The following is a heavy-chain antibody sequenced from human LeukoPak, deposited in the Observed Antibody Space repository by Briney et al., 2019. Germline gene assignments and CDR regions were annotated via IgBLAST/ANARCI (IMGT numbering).Heavy chain of an antibody. CDR1: GYTFTSYY. V-gene: IGHV1-46*01. CDR2: INPSGGSA. D-gene: IGHD2-15*01. J-gene: IGHJ6*02. Sequence: GASVKVSCKASGYTFTSYYMHWVRQAPGQGLEWMGIINPSGGSASYAQKFQGRVTMTRDTSTSTVYMELRSLRSDDTAVYYCARVTPLNCRGGSCYPNYYYYYGMDVWGQGTTVTVSS. CDR3: ARVTPLNCRGGSCYPNYYYYYGMDV.